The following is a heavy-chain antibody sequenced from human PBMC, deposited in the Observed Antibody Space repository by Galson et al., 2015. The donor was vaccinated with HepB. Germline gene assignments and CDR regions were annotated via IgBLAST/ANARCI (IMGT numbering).Heavy chain of an antibody. V-gene: IGHV1-69*02. CDR2: IIAILNIA. D-gene: IGHD7-27*01. CDR3: ARWGSDAFDV. CDR1: GDTLNSYS. Sequence: SVKVSCKASGDTLNSYSISWVRQAPGQGLEGMGRIIAILNIAEYAQKFQGRVTITADKSTSTAYMELNSLRSEDTAVYYCARWGSDAFDVWGQGTVVTVSS. J-gene: IGHJ3*01.